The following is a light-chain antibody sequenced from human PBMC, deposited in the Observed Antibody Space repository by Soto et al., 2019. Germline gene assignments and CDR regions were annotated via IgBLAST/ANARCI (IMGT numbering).Light chain of an antibody. CDR2: GAS. J-gene: IGKJ1*01. CDR1: QSISSH. Sequence: DIQMTHSPSSLSVSVGDRVTITCRASQSISSHLNWYQQKAGKAPKLLISGASSLESGVPSRFSGSGSGTDFTLTISSLQPEDFATYYCQQSYTTPRTFGQGTKVEIK. CDR3: QQSYTTPRT. V-gene: IGKV1-39*01.